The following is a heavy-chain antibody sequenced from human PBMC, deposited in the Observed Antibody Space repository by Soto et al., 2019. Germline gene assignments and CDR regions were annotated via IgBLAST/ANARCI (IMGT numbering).Heavy chain of an antibody. V-gene: IGHV1-18*01. CDR3: ARDPDCSSTSCFLYYYYYGMDV. Sequence: GSVKVSCKASRYTFPSYGISWVRQAPGQGLAWMGWISAYNGNTNYAQKLQGRVTMTPDTSASTAYMELRSLRSDDTAVYYCARDPDCSSTSCFLYYYYYGMDVWGQGTTVNVSS. CDR1: RYTFPSYG. J-gene: IGHJ6*02. D-gene: IGHD2-2*01. CDR2: ISAYNGNT.